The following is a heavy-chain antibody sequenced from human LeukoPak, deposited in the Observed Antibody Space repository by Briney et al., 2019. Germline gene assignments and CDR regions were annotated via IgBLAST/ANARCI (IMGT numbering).Heavy chain of an antibody. CDR1: GITFNSYT. D-gene: IGHD3-22*01. CDR2: ISSSSSYI. J-gene: IGHJ4*02. CDR3: AKVLLHYYDSSGFDY. V-gene: IGHV3-21*01. Sequence: GGSLRLSCAASGITFNSYTMNWVRQAPGKGLEWVSSISSSSSYIYYAASVKGRFTISRDNAKNSLYLQMNRLRAEDTAVYYCAKVLLHYYDSSGFDYWGQGTLVTVSS.